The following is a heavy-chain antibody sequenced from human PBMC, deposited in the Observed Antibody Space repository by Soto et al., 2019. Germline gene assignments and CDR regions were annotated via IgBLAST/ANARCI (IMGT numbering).Heavy chain of an antibody. V-gene: IGHV3-30-3*01. Sequence: QVQLVESGGGVVQPGRSLRLSCAASGFTFSSYAMHWVRQAPGKGLEWVAVISYDGSNKYYADSVKGRFTISRDNSKNTLYLQMNSLRAEDTAVYYCATGTSEGYWGQGTLVTVSS. CDR1: GFTFSSYA. CDR2: ISYDGSNK. CDR3: ATGTSEGY. D-gene: IGHD1-1*01. J-gene: IGHJ4*02.